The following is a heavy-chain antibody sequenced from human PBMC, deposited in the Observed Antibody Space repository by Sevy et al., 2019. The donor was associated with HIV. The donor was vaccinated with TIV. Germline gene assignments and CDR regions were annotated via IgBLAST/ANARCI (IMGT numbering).Heavy chain of an antibody. CDR2: ISAYNGNT. V-gene: IGHV1-18*04. Sequence: APVKVSCKASGYTFTSYGISWVRQAPGQGLEWMGWISAYNGNTNYAQKLQGRVTMTTDTSTSTAYMELRSLRSDDTAVYDCARRNSGSPLARAFDIWGQGTMVTVSS. CDR3: ARRNSGSPLARAFDI. CDR1: GYTFTSYG. D-gene: IGHD1-26*01. J-gene: IGHJ3*02.